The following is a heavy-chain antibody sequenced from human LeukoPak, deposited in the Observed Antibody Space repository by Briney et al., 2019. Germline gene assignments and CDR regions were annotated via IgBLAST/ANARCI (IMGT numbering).Heavy chain of an antibody. CDR3: ARGGAIFGVVTRYYMDV. J-gene: IGHJ6*03. V-gene: IGHV4-34*01. CDR2: INHSGST. D-gene: IGHD3-3*01. CDR1: GGSFSGYY. Sequence: SETLSLTCAVYGGSFSGYYWSWIRQPPGKGLEWIGEINHSGSTNYNPSLKSRVTISVDTSKNQFSLKLSSVTAADTDVYYCARGGAIFGVVTRYYMDVWGKGTTVTVSS.